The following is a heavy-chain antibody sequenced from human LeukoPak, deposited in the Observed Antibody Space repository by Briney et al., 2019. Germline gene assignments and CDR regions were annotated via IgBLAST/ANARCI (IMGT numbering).Heavy chain of an antibody. CDR1: GLTVSTNY. J-gene: IGHJ3*02. D-gene: IGHD4-17*01. Sequence: GGSLRLSCAVSGLTVSTNYMTWVRQAPGKGLEWVSIIYSDDRTYYADSVKGRFTISRDNAKNSLYLQMNSLRAEDTAVYYCARLWSTVIDWGAFDIWGQGTMITVSS. CDR3: ARLWSTVIDWGAFDI. CDR2: IYSDDRT. V-gene: IGHV3-66*01.